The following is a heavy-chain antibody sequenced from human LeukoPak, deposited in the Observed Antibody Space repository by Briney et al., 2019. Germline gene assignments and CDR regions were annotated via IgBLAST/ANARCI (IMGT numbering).Heavy chain of an antibody. D-gene: IGHD6-13*01. CDR3: AKDSGSSWPSHYWDYMDV. V-gene: IGHV3-53*05. Sequence: GGSLRLSCAASGFTVSSNYMSWVRQAPGKGLEWVSVIYSGGSTYYADSVKGRFTISRDNSKNSLYLQMNSLRAEDTALYYCAKDSGSSWPSHYWDYMDVWGKGTTVTVSS. J-gene: IGHJ6*03. CDR1: GFTVSSNY. CDR2: IYSGGST.